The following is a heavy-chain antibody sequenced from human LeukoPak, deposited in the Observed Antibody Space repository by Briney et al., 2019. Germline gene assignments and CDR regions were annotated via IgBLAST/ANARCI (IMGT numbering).Heavy chain of an antibody. CDR3: AGEGGTFAYYFDD. Sequence: PGGTLRLSCAASGFTFSSYGMHWVRQAPGKGLEWVAFIRYDGSNKYYADSVKGRFTISRDNSKNTVYLQMNSLKAEDTAMYYCAGEGGTFAYYFDDWGREPWSPSP. V-gene: IGHV3-30*02. CDR2: IRYDGSNK. CDR1: GFTFSSYG. D-gene: IGHD2/OR15-2a*01. J-gene: IGHJ4*02.